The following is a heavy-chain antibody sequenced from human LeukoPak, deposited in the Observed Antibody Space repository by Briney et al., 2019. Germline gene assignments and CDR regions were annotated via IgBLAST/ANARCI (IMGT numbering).Heavy chain of an antibody. V-gene: IGHV3-30*02. CDR2: IRYDGSNK. J-gene: IGHJ4*02. Sequence: GGSLRLSCAASGFTFSSYGMHWVRQAPGKGLEWVAFIRYDGSNKYYADSVKGRFTISRDNSKNTLYLQMNSLRAEDTAVYYCASPDGYYDSSGNDYWGQGTLVTVSS. CDR1: GFTFSSYG. CDR3: ASPDGYYDSSGNDY. D-gene: IGHD3-22*01.